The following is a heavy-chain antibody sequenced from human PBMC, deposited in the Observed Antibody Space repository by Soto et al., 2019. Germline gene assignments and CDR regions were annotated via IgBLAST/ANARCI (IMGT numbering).Heavy chain of an antibody. Sequence: SETLSLTCAVYGGSFSGYYWSWIRQPPGKGLEWIGEINHSGSTNYNPSLKSRVTISVDTSKNHFSLKLSSVTAADTAVYYCARNYYGSGSYYRLNDYWGQGTLVTVSS. CDR1: GGSFSGYY. CDR3: ARNYYGSGSYYRLNDY. D-gene: IGHD3-10*01. V-gene: IGHV4-34*01. CDR2: INHSGST. J-gene: IGHJ4*02.